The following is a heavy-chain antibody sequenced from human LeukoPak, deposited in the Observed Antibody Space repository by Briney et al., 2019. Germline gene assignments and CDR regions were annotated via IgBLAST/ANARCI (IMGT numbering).Heavy chain of an antibody. CDR1: GGSISSYY. V-gene: IGHV4-59*12. D-gene: IGHD3-22*01. CDR2: IYYSGST. CDR3: ARDPMTEAFDI. Sequence: SETLSLTCTVSGGSISSYYWSWIRQPPGKGLEWIGYIYYSGSTNYNPSLKSRVTISVDTSKNQFSLKLSSVTAADTAVHYCARDPMTEAFDIWGQGTMVTVSS. J-gene: IGHJ3*02.